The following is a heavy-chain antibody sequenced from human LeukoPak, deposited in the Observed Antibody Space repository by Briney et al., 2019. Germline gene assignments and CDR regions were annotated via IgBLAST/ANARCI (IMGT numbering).Heavy chain of an antibody. CDR1: GFTFSSYW. Sequence: PGGSLRLSCAASGFTFSSYWMHWVRQAPGKGLVWVSRINSDGSSTSYADSVKGRFTISRDNAKNTLYLQMNSLRAEDTAVYYCARDPGIQLWSGRQGFDYWGQGTLVTVSS. V-gene: IGHV3-74*01. J-gene: IGHJ4*02. D-gene: IGHD5-18*01. CDR2: INSDGSST. CDR3: ARDPGIQLWSGRQGFDY.